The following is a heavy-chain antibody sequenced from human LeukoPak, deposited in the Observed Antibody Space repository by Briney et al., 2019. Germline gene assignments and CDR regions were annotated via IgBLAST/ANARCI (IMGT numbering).Heavy chain of an antibody. V-gene: IGHV1-18*01. CDR2: ISAYNGNT. J-gene: IGHJ4*02. CDR3: AREGASGWSFDY. D-gene: IGHD6-19*01. CDR1: GYTFTSYG. Sequence: ASVKVSCKASGYTFTSYGTSWVRQAPGQGLEWVGWISAYNGNTNYAQKLQGRVTITTDTSTSTAYMELRSLRSDDTAVYYCAREGASGWSFDYWGQGTLVTVSS.